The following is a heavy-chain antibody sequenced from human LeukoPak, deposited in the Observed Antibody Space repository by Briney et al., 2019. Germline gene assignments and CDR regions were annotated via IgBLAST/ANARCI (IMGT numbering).Heavy chain of an antibody. D-gene: IGHD2-15*01. J-gene: IGHJ4*02. CDR1: GFIFSNYA. Sequence: GGSLRLSCAASGFIFSNYAMSWVRQAPGKGLEWVSGISWNSGSIGYADSVKGRFTISRDNAKNSLYLQMNSLRAEDTALYYCAKAVVVAATLTAFDYWGQGTLVTVSS. CDR3: AKAVVVAATLTAFDY. CDR2: ISWNSGSI. V-gene: IGHV3-9*01.